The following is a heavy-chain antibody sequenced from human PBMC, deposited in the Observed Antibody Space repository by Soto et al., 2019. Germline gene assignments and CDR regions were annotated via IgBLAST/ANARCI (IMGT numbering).Heavy chain of an antibody. V-gene: IGHV3-23*01. D-gene: IGHD3-16*01. CDR3: AKDRLAGGFDS. J-gene: IGHJ4*02. CDR2: VSATAGTT. Sequence: GGSLRLSCAASGFTFSNYAMSWVRQAPGKGLEWVSLVSATAGTTYYTDSVKGRFAVSRDNSRNTVYLQMNSLRADDTAVYYCAKDRLAGGFDSWGQGTLVTVSS. CDR1: GFTFSNYA.